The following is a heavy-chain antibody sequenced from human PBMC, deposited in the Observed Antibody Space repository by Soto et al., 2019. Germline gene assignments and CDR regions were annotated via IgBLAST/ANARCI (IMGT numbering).Heavy chain of an antibody. CDR1: GFTFSNYW. CDR2: INFDESTT. D-gene: IGHD3-16*01. Sequence: EVQLVESGGGLVQPGGSLRLSCAASGFTFSNYWMHWVRQAPGKGLVWVSRINFDESTTTYADSVQGRFTISRDNATNTLYLQLNSLRAEDTAIYYCVTGGRTEGHVYHFDEWGQGALVTVSS. V-gene: IGHV3-74*01. J-gene: IGHJ4*02. CDR3: VTGGRTEGHVYHFDE.